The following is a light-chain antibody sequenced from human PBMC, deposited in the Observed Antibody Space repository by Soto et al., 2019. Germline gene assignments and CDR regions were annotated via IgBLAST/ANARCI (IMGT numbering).Light chain of an antibody. CDR3: QSYDSSLSGSL. V-gene: IGLV1-40*01. CDR1: SSNIGAGYD. Sequence: QSVLTQPPSVSGAPGQRVTISCTGSSSNIGAGYDVHWYQQLPGTAPKLLIYVNSNRPSGVTDRFSGFKSGTSASLAITGLLAEDEADYYCQSYDSSLSGSLFGGGTKLTVL. CDR2: VNS. J-gene: IGLJ2*01.